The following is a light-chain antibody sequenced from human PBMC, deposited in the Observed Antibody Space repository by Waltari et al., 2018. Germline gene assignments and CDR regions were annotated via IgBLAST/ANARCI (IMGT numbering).Light chain of an antibody. V-gene: IGLV2-14*03. J-gene: IGLJ2*01. CDR3: SSYISSSTLEL. CDR1: SSHVGTYNS. Sequence: QSALTQPASVSGSPGQSITIPCTGTSSHVGTYNSVSWYHQHPGKAPKLMIFDVSIRPSGVSIRFSGSKSGNTASLTISGLQAEDEADYYCSSYISSSTLELFGGGTSLTVL. CDR2: DVS.